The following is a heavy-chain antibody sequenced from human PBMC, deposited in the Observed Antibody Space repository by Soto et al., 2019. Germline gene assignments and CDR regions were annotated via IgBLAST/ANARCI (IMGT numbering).Heavy chain of an antibody. Sequence: QVQLQESGPGLVKPSQTLSLTCTVSGGSISSGGYYWSWIRQHPGKGLEWIGYIYYSGSTYYNPYLKSRVTISVDTSKNQFSLKLSSVTAADTAVYYCARGRSPKILTGTTTNNWFDPWGQGTLVTVSS. V-gene: IGHV4-31*03. CDR2: IYYSGST. CDR1: GGSISSGGYY. CDR3: ARGRSPKILTGTTTNNWFDP. D-gene: IGHD1-7*01. J-gene: IGHJ5*02.